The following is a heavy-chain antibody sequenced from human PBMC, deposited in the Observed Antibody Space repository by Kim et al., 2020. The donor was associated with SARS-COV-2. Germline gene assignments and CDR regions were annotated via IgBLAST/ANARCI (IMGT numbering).Heavy chain of an antibody. CDR1: GGTFSSYA. CDR2: IIPIFGTA. CDR3: ARREYYDSSGTGGGYFDY. Sequence: SVKVSCKASGGTFSSYAISWVRQAPGQGLEWMGGIIPIFGTANYAQKFQGRVTITADESTSTAYMELSSLRSEDTAVYYCARREYYDSSGTGGGYFDYWGQGTLVTVSS. D-gene: IGHD3-22*01. J-gene: IGHJ4*02. V-gene: IGHV1-69*13.